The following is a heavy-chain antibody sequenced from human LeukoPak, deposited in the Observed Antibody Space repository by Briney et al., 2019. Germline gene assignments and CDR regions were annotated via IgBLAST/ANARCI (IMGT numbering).Heavy chain of an antibody. V-gene: IGHV1-2*02. CDR2: INPNNGGT. J-gene: IGHJ4*02. Sequence: ASVKDSCKASGYTFTSYYIHWVRQAPGQGLEWMGWINPNNGGTNYAQKFQGRVTMTRDTSISTAYMELNRLTSDDTAVYYCARDKYTGYETFDYWGQGTPVTVSS. CDR1: GYTFTSYY. CDR3: ARDKYTGYETFDY. D-gene: IGHD5-12*01.